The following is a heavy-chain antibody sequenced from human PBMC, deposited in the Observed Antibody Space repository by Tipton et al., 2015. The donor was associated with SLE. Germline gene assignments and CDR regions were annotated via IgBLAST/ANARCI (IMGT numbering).Heavy chain of an antibody. Sequence: SLRLSCTASGFTFGDYAMSWVRQAPGKGLEWVGFIRSKAYGGTTEYAASVKGRFAISRDDSKSIAYLQMNSLKTEDTAVYYCTRSPRTTVTLFDYWGQGTPVTVS. D-gene: IGHD4-17*01. J-gene: IGHJ4*02. V-gene: IGHV3-49*04. CDR3: TRSPRTTVTLFDY. CDR2: IRSKAYGGTT. CDR1: GFTFGDYA.